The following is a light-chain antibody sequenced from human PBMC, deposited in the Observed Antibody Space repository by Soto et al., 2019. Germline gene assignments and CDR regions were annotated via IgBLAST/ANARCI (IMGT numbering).Light chain of an antibody. J-gene: IGLJ3*02. CDR3: QSYDSSLSGSV. V-gene: IGLV1-40*01. Sequence: QSVLTQPPSVSGAPGQRVTISCTGSSSNIGAGYDVHWYQQLPGTAPKLLIYRNSNRPSGVPDRVSGSKSGTSASLAITVLQAEDEADYYCQSYDSSLSGSVFGGGTKLTVL. CDR1: SSNIGAGYD. CDR2: RNS.